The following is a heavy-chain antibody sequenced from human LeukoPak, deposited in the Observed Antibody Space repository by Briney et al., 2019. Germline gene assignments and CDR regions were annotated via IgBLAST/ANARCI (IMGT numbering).Heavy chain of an antibody. CDR2: ISSSSSTI. CDR3: ASSPKRPPLDY. J-gene: IGHJ4*02. CDR1: GFTFSSYS. Sequence: GGSLRLSCAASGFTFSSYSMNWVRQAPGKGLEWVSYISSSSSTIYYADSVKGRFTISRDNAKNSLYLQMNSLRAEDTAVYYCASSPKRPPLDYWGQGTLVTASS. V-gene: IGHV3-48*01.